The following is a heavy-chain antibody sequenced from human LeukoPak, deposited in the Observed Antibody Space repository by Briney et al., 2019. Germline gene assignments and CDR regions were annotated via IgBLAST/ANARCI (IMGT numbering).Heavy chain of an antibody. J-gene: IGHJ4*02. CDR3: ARRTGISYYYDSSGYYIDY. Sequence: SETLSLTCTVSGGSISSSSYYWGWIRQPPGHGLEWIGSIYYSGSTYYNPSLKSRVTISVDTSKNQFSLKLSSVTAADTAVYYCARRTGISYYYDSSGYYIDYWGQGTLVTVSS. CDR1: GGSISSSSYY. V-gene: IGHV4-39*01. D-gene: IGHD3-22*01. CDR2: IYYSGST.